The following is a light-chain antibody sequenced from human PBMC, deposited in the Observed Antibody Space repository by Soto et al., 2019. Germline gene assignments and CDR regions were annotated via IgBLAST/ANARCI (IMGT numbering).Light chain of an antibody. J-gene: IGLJ2*01. CDR1: SSDVGGYNF. CDR3: SSYTGSGTLI. V-gene: IGLV2-14*01. Sequence: QSVLTQPASVSGSPGQSITISCTGTSSDVGGYNFVSWYQQQPGKAPKLMVYEVTNRPSGVSYRFSGSKSGNTASLIISGLQAEDEADYFCSSYTGSGTLIFGAGTKVTVL. CDR2: EVT.